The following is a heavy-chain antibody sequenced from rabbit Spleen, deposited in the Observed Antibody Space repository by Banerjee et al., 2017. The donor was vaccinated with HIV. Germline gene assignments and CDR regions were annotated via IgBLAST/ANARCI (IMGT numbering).Heavy chain of an antibody. J-gene: IGHJ6*01. CDR2: ICPDYGST. CDR3: ARSTGWGVTRLDL. V-gene: IGHV1S47*01. D-gene: IGHD4-1*01. Sequence: QEQLVESGGGLVKPGASLRLTCKASGVDFSGCGISWVRQAPGKGLEWIAYICPDYGSTYYASWVNGRFTISLDSAQNTVSLQMTSLTDADTATYFCARSTGWGVTRLDLWGPGTLVTVS. CDR1: GVDFSGCG.